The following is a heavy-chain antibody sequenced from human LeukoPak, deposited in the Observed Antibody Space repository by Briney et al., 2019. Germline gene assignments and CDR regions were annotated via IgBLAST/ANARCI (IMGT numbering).Heavy chain of an antibody. J-gene: IGHJ4*02. CDR2: IIPIFGTA. CDR1: GGTFSIYA. D-gene: IGHD6-19*01. Sequence: ASVNVSCTASGGTFSIYAISWVRQAPGQGLEWMGGIIPIFGTANYAQKFQGRVTITADESTSTAYMELSSLRSEDTAVYYCARVASSGWYMGDYFDYWGQGTLVTVSS. CDR3: ARVASSGWYMGDYFDY. V-gene: IGHV1-69*13.